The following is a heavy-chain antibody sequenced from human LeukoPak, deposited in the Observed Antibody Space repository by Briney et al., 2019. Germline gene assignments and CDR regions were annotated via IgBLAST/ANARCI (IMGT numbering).Heavy chain of an antibody. CDR2: FIPILGTA. Sequence: ASVKVSCKASGATFSDYALNWVRQAPGQGLEWMGLFIPILGTANSTQRFHDRLTITADISTNTAYMELSSLRSEDTAVYFCAAIPVFGVVLHQEPVWGKGTTVTVSS. CDR1: GATFSDYA. V-gene: IGHV1-69*10. D-gene: IGHD3-3*01. J-gene: IGHJ6*04. CDR3: AAIPVFGVVLHQEPV.